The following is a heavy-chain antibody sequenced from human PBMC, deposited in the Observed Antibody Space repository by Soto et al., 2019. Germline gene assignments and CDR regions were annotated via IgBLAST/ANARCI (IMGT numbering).Heavy chain of an antibody. D-gene: IGHD6-25*01. J-gene: IGHJ4*02. Sequence: SETLSLTCTVSRGSISSGTNYWAWIRQPPGKGLEWIANIDYSGSTFYNPSLTSRVTISLDTSKNQFSLKLRSVTAADTAVYSCARPEAGWYFDSWGQGTLVTVSS. CDR1: RGSISSGTNY. CDR2: IDYSGST. V-gene: IGHV4-39*01. CDR3: ARPEAGWYFDS.